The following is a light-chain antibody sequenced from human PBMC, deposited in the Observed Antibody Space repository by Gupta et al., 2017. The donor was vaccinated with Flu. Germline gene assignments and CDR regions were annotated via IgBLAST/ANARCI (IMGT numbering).Light chain of an antibody. CDR1: ESVYNNY. Sequence: EVVLTQSPGSLSMSPGERATLSCRASESVYNNYIAWFQQRPGQAPRLLIYHTSNRAAGLSDRISGSGSGTDFTLTISRVEPEDFAVYYCQQYGSSPWTFGQGTKVEIK. J-gene: IGKJ1*01. CDR2: HTS. V-gene: IGKV3-20*01. CDR3: QQYGSSPWT.